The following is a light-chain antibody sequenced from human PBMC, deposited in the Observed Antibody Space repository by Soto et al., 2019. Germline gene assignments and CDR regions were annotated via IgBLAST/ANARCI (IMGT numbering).Light chain of an antibody. Sequence: DVQMTQSPSTLSASVGDKITITCRASQSVGRWLAWYQQKPGKAPEVLIYKASTLKYGAPSRFSGSGSGTEFSLTISSLQPDDFATYFCQQYESQSTFGQGTKVEIK. CDR2: KAS. CDR3: QQYESQST. J-gene: IGKJ1*01. CDR1: QSVGRW. V-gene: IGKV1-5*03.